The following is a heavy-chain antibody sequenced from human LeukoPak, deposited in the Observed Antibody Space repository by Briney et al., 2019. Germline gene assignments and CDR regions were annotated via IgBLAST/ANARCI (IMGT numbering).Heavy chain of an antibody. D-gene: IGHD2-21*02. CDR3: ARFVVVTVTRRYDAFDI. CDR1: GDSVSSNSAA. CDR2: TYYRSKWYN. V-gene: IGHV6-1*01. Sequence: SQTLSLTCAISGDSVSSNSAAWNWIRQSPSRGLEWLGRTYYRSKWYNDYAVSVKSRITINPDTSKNQFSLQLNSVTPEDTAVYYCARFVVVTVTRRYDAFDIWGQGTMVTVSS. J-gene: IGHJ3*02.